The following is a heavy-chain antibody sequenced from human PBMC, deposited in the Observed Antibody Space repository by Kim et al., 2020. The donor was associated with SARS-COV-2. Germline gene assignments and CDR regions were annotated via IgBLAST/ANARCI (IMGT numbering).Heavy chain of an antibody. CDR3: AREYEQWLQFDY. CDR2: INQDGSEK. Sequence: GGSLRLSCAASGFTFSSSWMRLVRPSPWPWLEWVAHINQDGSEKYYVDSVKGRFTISRDNAKNSLYLQMNSLRAEDTAVYYCAREYEQWLQFDYWGQGTLVTVSS. CDR1: GFTFSSSW. D-gene: IGHD6-19*01. V-gene: IGHV3-7*01. J-gene: IGHJ4*02.